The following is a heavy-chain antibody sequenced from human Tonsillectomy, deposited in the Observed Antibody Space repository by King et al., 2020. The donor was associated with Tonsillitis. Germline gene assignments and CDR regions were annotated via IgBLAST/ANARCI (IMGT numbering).Heavy chain of an antibody. CDR1: GYSFTGDY. CDR2: INPNSGGT. J-gene: IGHJ5*02. V-gene: IGHV1-2*02. Sequence: VQLVESGAEVKKPGASVKVSCKASGYSFTGDYIHWVRQAPGQGLEWMGWINPNSGGTEYAQKFQGRVTMTRDTSISTAYMELSRLRFDDTAVYYCASLYCSDGKCYAGWFDPWGQGTLVTVSS. CDR3: ASLYCSDGKCYAGWFDP. D-gene: IGHD2-15*01.